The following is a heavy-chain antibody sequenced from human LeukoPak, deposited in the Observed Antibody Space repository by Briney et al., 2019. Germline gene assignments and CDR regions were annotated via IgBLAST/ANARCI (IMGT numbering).Heavy chain of an antibody. Sequence: GGSLRLSCAASGFTFSSYSMNWLRQAPGKGLEWVSSISSSSSYIYYADSVKGRFTISRDNAKNSLYLQMNSLRAEDTAVYYCARALPAADTYAFDIWGQGTMVTVSS. D-gene: IGHD2-2*01. V-gene: IGHV3-21*01. J-gene: IGHJ3*02. CDR1: GFTFSSYS. CDR2: ISSSSSYI. CDR3: ARALPAADTYAFDI.